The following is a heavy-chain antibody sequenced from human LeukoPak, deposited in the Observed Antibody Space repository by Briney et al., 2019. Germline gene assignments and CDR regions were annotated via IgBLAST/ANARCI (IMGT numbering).Heavy chain of an antibody. CDR1: GGSISNGVYY. CDR3: ARAGAVTTSFDY. V-gene: IGHV4-31*03. Sequence: SQTLSLTCTVSGGSISNGVYYWSWIRQHPGKGLEWIGFIYYSGSTYSNPSLKSRVTISVDTSKNQFSLRLSSVTAADTAVYYCARAGAVTTSFDYWGQGTLVTVSS. CDR2: IYYSGST. D-gene: IGHD4-11*01. J-gene: IGHJ4*02.